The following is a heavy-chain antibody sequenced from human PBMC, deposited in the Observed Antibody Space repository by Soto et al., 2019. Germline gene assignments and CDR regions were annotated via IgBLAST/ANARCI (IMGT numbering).Heavy chain of an antibody. CDR3: ARGSGVQLVRRGFYYYSMDV. D-gene: IGHD6-6*01. J-gene: IGHJ6*03. CDR2: ILSSSGSI. CDR1: GLTFSSFS. V-gene: IGHV3-21*01. Sequence: EVQLVESGGGLVKPGGSLRLSCAASGLTFSSFSVNWVRQAPGKGLEWVSFILSSSGSIYYADSVKGRFTISRDNAKNSLYLQMNSLKDEDPAVYYCARGSGVQLVRRGFYYYSMDVWGKGTTVTVSS.